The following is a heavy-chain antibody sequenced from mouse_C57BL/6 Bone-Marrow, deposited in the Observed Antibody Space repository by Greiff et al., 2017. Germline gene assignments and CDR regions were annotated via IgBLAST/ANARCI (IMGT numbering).Heavy chain of an antibody. CDR3: ARTGLRLRRAWFAY. D-gene: IGHD3-2*02. Sequence: EVQVVESGPGLVKPSQSLSLTCSVTGYSITSGYYWNWIRQFPGNKLEWMGYISYDGSNNSNPSLKNRISITRDTSKNQFFLKLNSVTTEDTATYYCARTGLRLRRAWFAYWGQGTLVTVSA. CDR2: ISYDGSN. CDR1: GYSITSGYY. V-gene: IGHV3-6*01. J-gene: IGHJ3*01.